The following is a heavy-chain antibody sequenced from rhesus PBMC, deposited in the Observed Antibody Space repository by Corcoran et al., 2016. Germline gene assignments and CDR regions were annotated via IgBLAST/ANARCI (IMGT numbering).Heavy chain of an antibody. D-gene: IGHD4-29*01. J-gene: IGHJ4*01. CDR1: GYSISSGYD. CDR2: IYGSSGST. V-gene: IGHV4-76*01. Sequence: QVQLQESGPGVVKPSETLSLTCAVSGYSISSGYDWSWFLQPPGKGLEWIGYIYGSSGSTNYNPSLKIRVTISKDTSKNQFSLKLSAVTAADTAVYYCAREYGSIFDYWGQGVLVTVSS. CDR3: AREYGSIFDY.